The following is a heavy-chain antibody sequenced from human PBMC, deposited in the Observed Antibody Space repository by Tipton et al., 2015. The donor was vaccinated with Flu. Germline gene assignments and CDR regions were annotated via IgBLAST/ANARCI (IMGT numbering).Heavy chain of an antibody. Sequence: SLRLSCAASGFTFSRYNMNWVRQAPGKGLEWVSSISSSGSYIYYADSVKGRFTISRDNAKNSLDLQMNSLRVEDTAVYYCARAFTGEYGMDVWGQGTTVTVSS. CDR2: ISSSGSYI. J-gene: IGHJ6*02. CDR1: GFTFSRYN. CDR3: ARAFTGEYGMDV. V-gene: IGHV3-21*01. D-gene: IGHD3-16*01.